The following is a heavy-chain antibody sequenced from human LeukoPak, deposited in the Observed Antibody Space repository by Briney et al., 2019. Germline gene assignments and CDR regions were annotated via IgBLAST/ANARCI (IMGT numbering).Heavy chain of an antibody. V-gene: IGHV4-4*07. CDR2: FYTSGST. CDR1: GGSITSYD. J-gene: IGHJ3*02. CDR3: AYLTTADAFDI. Sequence: SETLSLTCTVSGGSITSYDWSWIRQPAGKGLEWIGRFYTSGSTNYNPSLKSRVTMSLDTSKNQFSLKLSSVTAADTAVYYCAYLTTADAFDIWGQGTMVTVSS. D-gene: IGHD3-22*01.